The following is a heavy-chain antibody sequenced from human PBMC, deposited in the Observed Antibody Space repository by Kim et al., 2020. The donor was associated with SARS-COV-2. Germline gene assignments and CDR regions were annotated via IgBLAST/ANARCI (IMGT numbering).Heavy chain of an antibody. J-gene: IGHJ4*02. Sequence: GGSLRLSCAASGFTFSTYWMHWVRQAPGDGLEWVSRIDGDGGSTSYADSVKGRFTISTDNAKSTLYLQMNSLRAEDTAVYYCTRDPDYSKGASFDYWGQG. CDR2: IDGDGGST. CDR3: TRDPDYSKGASFDY. V-gene: IGHV3-74*01. CDR1: GFTFSTYW. D-gene: IGHD4-4*01.